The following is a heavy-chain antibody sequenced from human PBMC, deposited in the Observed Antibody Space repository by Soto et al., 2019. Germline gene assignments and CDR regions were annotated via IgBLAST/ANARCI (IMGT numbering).Heavy chain of an antibody. V-gene: IGHV3-49*03. CDR2: IRSKAYGGTT. CDR1: GFTLGDYA. CDR3: TRARV. J-gene: IGHJ4*02. Sequence: GFLSLSWTASGFTLGDYAMSWFRQAPGKGLEWVGFIRSKAYGGTTEYAASVKGRLTISRDDSKSIAYLQMNSLKTEDTAVYYCTRARVWGQGTLVTVSS.